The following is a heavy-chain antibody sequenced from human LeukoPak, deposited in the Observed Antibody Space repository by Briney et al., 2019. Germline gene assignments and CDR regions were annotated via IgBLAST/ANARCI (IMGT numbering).Heavy chain of an antibody. CDR1: GFTFSTYS. Sequence: PGGSLRLSCAASGFTFSTYSMNWVRQAPGKGLEWVSSISSSSSYIYYADSVKGRFTISRDNSKNTLYLQMNSLRAEDTAVYYCAKGGFGELLWFNYYYGMDVWGQGTTVTVSS. J-gene: IGHJ6*02. D-gene: IGHD3-10*01. V-gene: IGHV3-21*04. CDR2: ISSSSSYI. CDR3: AKGGFGELLWFNYYYGMDV.